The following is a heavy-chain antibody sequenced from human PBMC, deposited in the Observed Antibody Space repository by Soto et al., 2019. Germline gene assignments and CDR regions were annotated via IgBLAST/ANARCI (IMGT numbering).Heavy chain of an antibody. CDR2: ISSSSSYI. Sequence: EVQLVESGGGLVKPGGSLRLSCAASGFTFSSYSMNWVRQAPGKGLEWVSSISSSSSYIYYADSVKGRFTISRDNAKNSLYLQMNSLRAEDTAVYYCERDPDIVVLPAAPPDWFAPWGQGTLVTVSS. D-gene: IGHD2-2*01. CDR3: ERDPDIVVLPAAPPDWFAP. V-gene: IGHV3-21*01. J-gene: IGHJ5*02. CDR1: GFTFSSYS.